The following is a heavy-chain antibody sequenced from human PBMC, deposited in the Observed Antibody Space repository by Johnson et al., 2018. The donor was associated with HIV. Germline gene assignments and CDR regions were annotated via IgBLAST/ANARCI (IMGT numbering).Heavy chain of an antibody. CDR2: ISSSGNTI. CDR3: ARDQWMQLWRDAFDI. J-gene: IGHJ3*02. CDR1: GFTFGDYY. V-gene: IGHV3-11*04. Sequence: VQLVESGGGLVKPGGSLRLSCAASGFTFGDYYMTWIRQAPGKGLEWVSYISSSGNTIYYADSVQGRFTISRDNAKNSLYLQMNSLRAEDTAVYYCARDQWMQLWRDAFDIWGQGTMVTVSS. D-gene: IGHD5-18*01.